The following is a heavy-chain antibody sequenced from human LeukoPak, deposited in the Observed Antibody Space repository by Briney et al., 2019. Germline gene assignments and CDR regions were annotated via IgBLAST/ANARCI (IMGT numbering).Heavy chain of an antibody. Sequence: GASVKVSCKASGGTFSSHAISWVRQAPGQGLEWMGRIIPILGIANYAQKFQGRVTITADKSTSTAYMELSSLRSEDTAVYYCARALYYYGSGSYLYGMDVWGQGTTVTVSS. CDR3: ARALYYYGSGSYLYGMDV. CDR2: IIPILGIA. D-gene: IGHD3-10*01. V-gene: IGHV1-69*04. CDR1: GGTFSSHA. J-gene: IGHJ6*02.